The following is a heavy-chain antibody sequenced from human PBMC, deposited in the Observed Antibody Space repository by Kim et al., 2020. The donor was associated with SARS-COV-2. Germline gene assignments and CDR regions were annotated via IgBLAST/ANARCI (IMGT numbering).Heavy chain of an antibody. V-gene: IGHV3-43*02. CDR3: AKESGNFGDPGGYLNS. D-gene: IGHD4-17*01. CDR1: GFSFDNYA. CDR2: ISGYGTDI. Sequence: GGSLRLSCAISGFSFDNYAIHWVRQSPGKGLEWLSLISGYGTDIRYAASVKGRFTVSKHNSKNSLFLQMNTLTTEDTAFYFCAKESGNFGDPGGYLNSWGQGALVTVSS. J-gene: IGHJ4*02.